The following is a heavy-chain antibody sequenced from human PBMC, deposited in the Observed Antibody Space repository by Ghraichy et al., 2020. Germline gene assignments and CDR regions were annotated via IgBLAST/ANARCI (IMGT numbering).Heavy chain of an antibody. J-gene: IGHJ5*02. V-gene: IGHV3-23*01. CDR2: IGSSGGST. CDR3: AKSWGYCSGGACPPYNWFDP. CDR1: GFTFSSYA. D-gene: IGHD2-15*01. Sequence: GGSLRLSCAASGFTFSSYAMSWVHQAPGKGLEWVSTIGSSGGSTYHADSVKGRFTVSRDNSKNTLFMQMSSLRAEDTAVYYCAKSWGYCSGGACPPYNWFDPWGQGTLVTVSS.